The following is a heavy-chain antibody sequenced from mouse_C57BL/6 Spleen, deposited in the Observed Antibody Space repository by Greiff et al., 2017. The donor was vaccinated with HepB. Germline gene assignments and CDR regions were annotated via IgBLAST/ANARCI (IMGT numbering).Heavy chain of an antibody. J-gene: IGHJ2*01. CDR1: GYAFSSSW. CDR2: IYPGDGDT. D-gene: IGHD3-2*02. CDR3: ARTSRLGDY. Sequence: VQLQQSGPELVKPGASVKISCKASGYAFSSSWMNWVKQRPGKGLEWIGRIYPGDGDTNYNGKFKGKATLTADKSSSTAYMQLSSLTSEDSAVYFWARTSRLGDYWGQGTTLTVSS. V-gene: IGHV1-82*01.